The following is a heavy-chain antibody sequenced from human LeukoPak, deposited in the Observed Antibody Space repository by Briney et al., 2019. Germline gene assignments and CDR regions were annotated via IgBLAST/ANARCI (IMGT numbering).Heavy chain of an antibody. V-gene: IGHV3-23*01. D-gene: IGHD5-24*01. CDR3: AKSARWLQFIGYYFDY. Sequence: GGSLRLSCAASGFTFSSYVMSWVRQAPGKGLEWVSAISGSGGSTYYADSVKGRFTISRDNSKNTLYLQMNSLRAEDTAVYYCAKSARWLQFIGYYFDYWGQGTLVTVSS. CDR2: ISGSGGST. J-gene: IGHJ4*02. CDR1: GFTFSSYV.